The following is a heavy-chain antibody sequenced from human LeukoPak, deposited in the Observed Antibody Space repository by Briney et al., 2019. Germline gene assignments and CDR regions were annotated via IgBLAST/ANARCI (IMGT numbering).Heavy chain of an antibody. CDR3: ASEPYSGYTNNWFDP. D-gene: IGHD5-12*01. V-gene: IGHV3-23*01. CDR2: ISGSGGST. J-gene: IGHJ5*02. Sequence: GGSLRLSCAASGFTFSSYAMSWVRQAPGKGLEWVSAISGSGGSTYYADSVKGRLTISRDNSKNTLYLQMNSLRAEDTAVYYCASEPYSGYTNNWFDPWGQGTLVTVSS. CDR1: GFTFSSYA.